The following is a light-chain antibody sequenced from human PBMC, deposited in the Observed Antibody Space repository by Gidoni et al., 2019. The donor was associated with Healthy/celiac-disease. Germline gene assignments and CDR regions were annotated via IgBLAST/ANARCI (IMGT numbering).Light chain of an antibody. CDR3: QQSYSTPLT. Sequence: DIQMTQSPSSLSASVGDRVTITCRASQSISSYLNWYQQKPGKAPKLLIYAASSLQSGVPSRFSGSGSGPDFTLTIISLQPEDFATYYCQQSYSTPLTFGGGTKVEIK. V-gene: IGKV1-39*01. CDR1: QSISSY. CDR2: AAS. J-gene: IGKJ4*01.